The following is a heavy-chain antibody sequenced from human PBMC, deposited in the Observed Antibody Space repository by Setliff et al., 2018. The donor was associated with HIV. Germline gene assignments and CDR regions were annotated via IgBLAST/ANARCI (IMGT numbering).Heavy chain of an antibody. CDR3: ARVRGSSGWYVFDY. CDR2: IYHSGST. J-gene: IGHJ4*02. V-gene: IGHV4-38-2*01. D-gene: IGHD6-19*01. Sequence: SETLSLTCAVSGYSISSGYYWGWIRQPPGKGLEWIGTIYHSGSTYYNPSLKSRLTISVDTSKNQFSLKLNSVTAADTAVYYRARVRGSSGWYVFDYWGQGTPVTVSS. CDR1: GYSISSGYY.